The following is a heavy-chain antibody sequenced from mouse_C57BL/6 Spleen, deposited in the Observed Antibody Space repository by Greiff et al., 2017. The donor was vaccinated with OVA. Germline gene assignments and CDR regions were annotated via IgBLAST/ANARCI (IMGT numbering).Heavy chain of an antibody. V-gene: IGHV5-17*01. CDR2: ISGGSSTI. D-gene: IGHD1-1*01. Sequence: EVQVVESGGGLVKPGGSLKLSCAASGFTFSDYGMHWVRQAPEKGLEWVAYISGGSSTIYYADTVKGRFTISRDNAKNTLFLQMTSLRSEDTAMYYCASPGSSIYYAMDYWGQGTSVTVSS. CDR3: ASPGSSIYYAMDY. J-gene: IGHJ4*01. CDR1: GFTFSDYG.